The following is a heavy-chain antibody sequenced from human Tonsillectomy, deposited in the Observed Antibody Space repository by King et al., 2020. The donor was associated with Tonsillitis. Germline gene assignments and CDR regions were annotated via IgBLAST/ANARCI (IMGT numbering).Heavy chain of an antibody. CDR2: ISYSGSA. J-gene: IGHJ6*03. CDR1: GDSISSGGYY. CDR3: ASTAPPYYYYYLDV. V-gene: IGHV4-31*03. D-gene: IGHD4-17*01. Sequence: QLKESGPGLVKPSQTLSLICTVSGDSISSGGYYWSWIRQRPGKGLEWIGYISYSGSAFYNPSLKSRLTISLDTSKNQFSLRLSSVTVADTALYYCASTAPPYYYYYLDVWGKGTTVTVSS.